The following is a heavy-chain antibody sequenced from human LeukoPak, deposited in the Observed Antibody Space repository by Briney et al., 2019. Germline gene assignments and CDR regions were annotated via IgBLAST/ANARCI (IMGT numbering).Heavy chain of an antibody. D-gene: IGHD2-15*01. CDR1: GGSISSHY. V-gene: IGHV4-59*11. CDR2: IYYSGTT. CDR3: ARVGYPPAGFDY. J-gene: IGHJ4*02. Sequence: SETLSLTCTVSGGSISSHYWSWIRQPPGKGLEWIGYIYYSGTTNYNPSLKSRVTMSVDTSKNQFSLKLSSVTAADTAVYYCARVGYPPAGFDYWGQGTLVTVSS.